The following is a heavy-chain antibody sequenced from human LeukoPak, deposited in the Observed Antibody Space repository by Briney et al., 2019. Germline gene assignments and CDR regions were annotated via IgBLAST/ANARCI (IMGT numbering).Heavy chain of an antibody. D-gene: IGHD6-19*01. CDR3: ARDLGISGWYAPPLGYFDY. V-gene: IGHV1-2*02. J-gene: IGHJ4*02. CDR1: GYTFTGYY. CDR2: MNPKSGAT. Sequence: ASVKVSCKASGYTFTGYYVHWVRQAPGQGLEWMGWMNPKSGATNYAQNFQGRVTMTRDTSMSTTYMELKRLRSDDTAVYYCARDLGISGWYAPPLGYFDYWGQGTLLTVSS.